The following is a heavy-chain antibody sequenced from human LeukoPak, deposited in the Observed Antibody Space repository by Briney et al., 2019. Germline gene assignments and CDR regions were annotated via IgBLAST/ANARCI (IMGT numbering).Heavy chain of an antibody. D-gene: IGHD6-13*01. CDR1: GFTFSSHA. V-gene: IGHV3-23*01. CDR2: ISVSGGST. Sequence: GGSLRLSCAASGFTFSSHAMSWVRQAPGKGLEWVSAISVSGGSTYYADSVKGRFTISRDNSKNTLYLQMNSLRAEDTAVYYCAKPLRVPAATEYSSSWYALYYFDYWGQGTLVTVSS. J-gene: IGHJ4*02. CDR3: AKPLRVPAATEYSSSWYALYYFDY.